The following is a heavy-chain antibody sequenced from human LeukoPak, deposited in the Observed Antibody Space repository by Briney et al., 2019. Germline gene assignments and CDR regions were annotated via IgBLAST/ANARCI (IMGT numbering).Heavy chain of an antibody. J-gene: IGHJ4*02. Sequence: GESLKISCKGSGSSFTSYWIGWVRQMPGKGLEWMGIIYPGDSDTRYSPSFQGQVTISADKSISTAYLQWSSLKASDTAMYYCARHGYGSGSYYGPVGYWGQGTLVTVSS. D-gene: IGHD3-10*01. CDR3: ARHGYGSGSYYGPVGY. V-gene: IGHV5-51*01. CDR1: GSSFTSYW. CDR2: IYPGDSDT.